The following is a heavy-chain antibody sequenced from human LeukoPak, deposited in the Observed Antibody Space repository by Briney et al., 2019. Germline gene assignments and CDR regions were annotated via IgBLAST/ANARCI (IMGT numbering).Heavy chain of an antibody. CDR3: AKGYGYYFDY. V-gene: IGHV3-30*02. CDR2: IRYDGSNK. Sequence: PGGSLRLSCAASGFTFSSYWMSWVRQAPGKGLEWVAFIRYDGSNKYYADSVKGRFTISRDNSKNTLYLQMNSLRAEDTAVYYCAKGYGYYFDYWGQGTLVTVSS. J-gene: IGHJ4*02. CDR1: GFTFSSYW. D-gene: IGHD4-17*01.